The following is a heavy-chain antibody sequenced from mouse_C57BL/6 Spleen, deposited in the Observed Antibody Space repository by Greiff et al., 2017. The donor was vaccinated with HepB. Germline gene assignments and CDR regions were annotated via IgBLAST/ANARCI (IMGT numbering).Heavy chain of an antibody. CDR3: TRKGQLRDYFDY. D-gene: IGHD3-2*02. J-gene: IGHJ2*01. Sequence: QVQLQQSGAELVRPGASVTLSCKASGYTFTDYEMHWVKQTPVHGLEWIGAIDPETGGTAYNQKFKGKAILTADKSSSTAYMELRSLTSEDSAVYYCTRKGQLRDYFDYWGQGTTLTVSS. V-gene: IGHV1-15*01. CDR2: IDPETGGT. CDR1: GYTFTDYE.